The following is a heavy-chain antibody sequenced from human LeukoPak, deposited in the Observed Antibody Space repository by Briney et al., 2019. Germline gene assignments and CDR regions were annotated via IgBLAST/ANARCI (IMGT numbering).Heavy chain of an antibody. CDR1: GGSVSSSLYY. Sequence: SETLSLTCTVSGGSVSSSLYYWGWIRQPPGKGLEWIGYIYYSGSTNYNPSLKSRVTISLHTSKNQFSLNLRSVTAADTAVYYCARHSGSQTSFDYWGQGTLVTVSS. CDR3: ARHSGSQTSFDY. V-gene: IGHV4-61*05. CDR2: IYYSGST. J-gene: IGHJ4*02. D-gene: IGHD3-10*01.